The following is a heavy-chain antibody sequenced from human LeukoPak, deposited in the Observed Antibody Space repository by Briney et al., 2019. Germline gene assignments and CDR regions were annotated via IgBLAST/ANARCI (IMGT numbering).Heavy chain of an antibody. CDR3: ARSIVVVTAISGSWYFDL. V-gene: IGHV4-59*11. Sequence: SETLSLTCTVSGGSISSHYWSWLRQPPGKGLEWIGYIYYSGSTNYNPSLKSRVTISVDTSKNQFSLKLSSVTAADTAVYYCARSIVVVTAISGSWYFDLWGRGTLVTVSS. CDR2: IYYSGST. CDR1: GGSISSHY. D-gene: IGHD2-21*02. J-gene: IGHJ2*01.